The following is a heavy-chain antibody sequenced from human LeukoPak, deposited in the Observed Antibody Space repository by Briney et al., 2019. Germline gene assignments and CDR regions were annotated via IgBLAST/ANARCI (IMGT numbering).Heavy chain of an antibody. CDR1: GFTFSSYW. CDR2: INADGGTT. Sequence: GGSLRLSCAASGFTFSSYWMHWVRQAPGKGLVWVSRINADGGTTTYADSVKGRFTISRDNAKNTLYLQMSSLRAEDTAVYYCARVASGSWNWFDPWGQGTLVTVSS. J-gene: IGHJ5*02. D-gene: IGHD1-26*01. CDR3: ARVASGSWNWFDP. V-gene: IGHV3-74*01.